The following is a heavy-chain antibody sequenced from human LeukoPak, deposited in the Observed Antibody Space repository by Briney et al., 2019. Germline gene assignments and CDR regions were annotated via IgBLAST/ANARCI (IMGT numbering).Heavy chain of an antibody. CDR1: GFTFSSYG. J-gene: IGHJ4*02. CDR3: ARDQGSPPALLLWFGELSWGPFDY. CDR2: IRYDGSNK. Sequence: GGSLRLSCAASGFTFSSYGMHWVRQAPGKGLEWVAFIRYDGSNKYYADSVKGRFTISRDNSKNTLYLQMNSLRAEDTAVYYCARDQGSPPALLLWFGELSWGPFDYWGQGTLVTVSS. D-gene: IGHD3-10*01. V-gene: IGHV3-30*02.